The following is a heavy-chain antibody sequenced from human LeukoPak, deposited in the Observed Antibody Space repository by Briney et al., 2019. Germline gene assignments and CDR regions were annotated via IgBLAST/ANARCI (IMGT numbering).Heavy chain of an antibody. J-gene: IGHJ4*01. CDR1: GFTFGDYA. Sequence: GGSLRLSCTASGFTFGDYAMSWFRQAPGKGLEWVGRTRNKANSYTTEYAASVKGRFSISRDDSKNSLYLQMNSLKTEDTAVYYCARVSGSDYYDSWYFDYWGHGILVTVSS. CDR3: ARVSGSDYYDSWYFDY. V-gene: IGHV3-72*01. D-gene: IGHD3-22*01. CDR2: TRNKANSYTT.